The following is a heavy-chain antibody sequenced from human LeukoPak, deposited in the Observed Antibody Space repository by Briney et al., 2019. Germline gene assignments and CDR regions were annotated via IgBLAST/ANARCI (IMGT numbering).Heavy chain of an antibody. CDR2: IYYSGST. D-gene: IGHD4-17*01. V-gene: IGHV4-59*01. J-gene: IGHJ4*02. Sequence: SETLSLTCTVSGGSISSYYWSWIRQPPGEGLEWIGYIYYSGSTNYNPSLKSRVTISVDTSKNQFSLKLSSVTAADTAVYYCARARARATVTTSLFDYWGQGTLVTVSS. CDR1: GGSISSYY. CDR3: ARARARATVTTSLFDY.